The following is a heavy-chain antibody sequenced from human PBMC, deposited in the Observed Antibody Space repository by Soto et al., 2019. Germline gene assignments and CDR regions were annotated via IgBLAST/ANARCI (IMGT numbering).Heavy chain of an antibody. J-gene: IGHJ4*02. Sequence: QVQLVESGGGVVQPGGSLRLSCAPSGFIFSSFGMHWVRQAPGKGLEWVAVIRYDGSNKYYADSVKGRFTISRDNSKNTLYSQMNSLRAEDTAVYYCARVKQGRGGYDSPFDYWGQGTLVTVSS. CDR2: IRYDGSNK. CDR3: ARVKQGRGGYDSPFDY. D-gene: IGHD5-12*01. CDR1: GFIFSSFG. V-gene: IGHV3-33*08.